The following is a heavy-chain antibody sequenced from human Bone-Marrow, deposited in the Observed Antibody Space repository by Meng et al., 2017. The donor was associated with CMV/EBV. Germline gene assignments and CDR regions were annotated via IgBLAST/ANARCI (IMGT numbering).Heavy chain of an antibody. J-gene: IGHJ3*02. CDR3: ARDRIHDAFDI. Sequence: GSLRLSCTVSGGSISSGGYYWSWIRQHPGKGLEWIGYIYYSGSTNYNPSLKSRVTISVDTSKNQFSLKLSSVTAADTAVYYCARDRIHDAFDIWGQGTMVTLSS. D-gene: IGHD2-21*01. CDR2: IYYSGST. CDR1: GGSISSGGYY. V-gene: IGHV4-61*08.